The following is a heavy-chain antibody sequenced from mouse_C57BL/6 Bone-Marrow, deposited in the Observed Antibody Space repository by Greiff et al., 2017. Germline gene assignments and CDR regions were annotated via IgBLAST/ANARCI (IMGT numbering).Heavy chain of an antibody. D-gene: IGHD2-1*01. Sequence: EVQLQQSGPELVKPGASVKISCKASGYSFTGYYMNWVKQSPEKSLEWIGEINPSTGGTTYNQKFKAKATLTVDKSSSTAYMQLKSLTSEDSAVYYCARWSTRFAYWGPGTLVTVSA. J-gene: IGHJ3*01. V-gene: IGHV1-42*01. CDR1: GYSFTGYY. CDR2: INPSTGGT. CDR3: ARWSTRFAY.